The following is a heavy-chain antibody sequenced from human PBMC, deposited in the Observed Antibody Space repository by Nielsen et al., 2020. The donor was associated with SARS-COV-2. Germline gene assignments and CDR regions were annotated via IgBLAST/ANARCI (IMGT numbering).Heavy chain of an antibody. CDR2: ISAYNGNT. Sequence: ASVKVSCKASGYTFTSYGISWVRQAPGQGLEWMGWISAYNGNTNYAQKLQGRVTMTTDTSTSTAYMELRSLRSDDTAVYYCARDIRPLKAVAGLGKAPGDWFDHWGQGTLVTVSS. D-gene: IGHD6-19*01. J-gene: IGHJ5*02. CDR1: GYTFTSYG. V-gene: IGHV1-18*01. CDR3: ARDIRPLKAVAGLGKAPGDWFDH.